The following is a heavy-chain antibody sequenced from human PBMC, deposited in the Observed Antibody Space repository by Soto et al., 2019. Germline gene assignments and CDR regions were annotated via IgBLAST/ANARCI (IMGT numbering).Heavy chain of an antibody. D-gene: IGHD3-3*01. CDR3: ARGSDSPYYDFWSGYQNWFDP. V-gene: IGHV1-18*04. CDR2: ISAYNGNT. CDR1: GYTFTSYG. Sequence: VASVKVSCKASGYTFTSYGISWVRQAPGQGLEWMGWISAYNGNTNYAQKLQGRVTMTTDTSTSTAYMELRSLRSDDTAVYYCARGSDSPYYDFWSGYQNWFDPWGQGTLVTVSS. J-gene: IGHJ5*02.